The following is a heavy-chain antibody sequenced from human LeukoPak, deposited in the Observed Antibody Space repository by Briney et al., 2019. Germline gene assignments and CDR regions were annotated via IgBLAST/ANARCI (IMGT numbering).Heavy chain of an antibody. CDR3: ARRGDYVWGSYRYLAWTPPYYFDY. D-gene: IGHD3-16*02. J-gene: IGHJ4*02. CDR1: GGSISSSSYY. V-gene: IGHV4-39*01. Sequence: NPSETLSLTCTVSGGSISSSSYYWGWIRQPPGKGLEWIGSIYYSGSTYYNPSLKSRVTISVDTSKNQFSLKLSSVTAADTAVYYCARRGDYVWGSYRYLAWTPPYYFDYWGQGTLVTVSS. CDR2: IYYSGST.